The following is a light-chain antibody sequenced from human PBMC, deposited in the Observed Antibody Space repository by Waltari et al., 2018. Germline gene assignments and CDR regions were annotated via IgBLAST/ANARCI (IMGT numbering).Light chain of an antibody. CDR3: SSFATSGIWV. J-gene: IGLJ3*02. CDR2: EDS. CDR1: NSAIGNYNL. V-gene: IGLV2-23*01. Sequence: QSALTQPASVSGSPGQSITISCTGTNSAIGNYNLVTWYQQYPGKAPKLVIDEDSQRRSGDSHRFSGSKSGNTASLTISGLQADDESDFHCSSFATSGIWVFGGGTRLTVL.